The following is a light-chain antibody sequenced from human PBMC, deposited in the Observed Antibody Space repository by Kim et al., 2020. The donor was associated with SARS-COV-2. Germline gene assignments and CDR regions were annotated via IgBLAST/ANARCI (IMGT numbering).Light chain of an antibody. CDR2: GKN. Sequence: SSELTQDPTVSVALGQTVRITCQGDSLRIYYASWYRQKPGQAPVLVIYGKNNRPSGIPERFSASSSGNTASLTITGAQAEDEADYYCNSRDSSGNHLVFGGGTQLTVL. CDR3: NSRDSSGNHLV. J-gene: IGLJ3*02. CDR1: SLRIYY. V-gene: IGLV3-19*01.